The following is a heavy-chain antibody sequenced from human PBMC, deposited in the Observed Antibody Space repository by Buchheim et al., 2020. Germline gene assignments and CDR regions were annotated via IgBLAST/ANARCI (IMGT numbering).Heavy chain of an antibody. D-gene: IGHD3-3*02. J-gene: IGHJ4*02. CDR3: ARQPHHSMFGAVIDF. Sequence: EVQLVQSGAEVKKPGESLRISCKGSGYSFSSYWISWVRQIPGKGLEWVGRISPTDSYTNYSPAFQGHVTISADTSIGTAYPEWSSLKASDNAIYYCARQPHHSMFGAVIDFWGQGTL. CDR2: ISPTDSYT. CDR1: GYSFSSYW. V-gene: IGHV5-10-1*01.